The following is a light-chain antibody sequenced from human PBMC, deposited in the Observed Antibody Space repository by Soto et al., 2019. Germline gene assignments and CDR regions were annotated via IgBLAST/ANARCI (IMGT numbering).Light chain of an antibody. J-gene: IGLJ1*01. CDR2: DVS. CDR1: SSDVGGYNY. Sequence: QSVLTQPRSVSGSPGQSVTISCTGTSSDVGGYNYVSWYLQHPGKAPKVMIYDVSKRPSGVPDRFSGSKSGNTASLTISGLQSEDEADYYCCSFAANYIYVFGPGTKVTVL. CDR3: CSFAANYIYV. V-gene: IGLV2-11*01.